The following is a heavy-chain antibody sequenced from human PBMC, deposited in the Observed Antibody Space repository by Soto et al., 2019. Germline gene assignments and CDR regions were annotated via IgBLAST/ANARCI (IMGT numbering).Heavy chain of an antibody. Sequence: QVQLVQSGAEVKKPGASVKVSCKASGYTFTSYGISWVRQAPGQGLEWMGWISAYNGNTNYAQKLQGRVTMTTDTSTRTAYMELRSLRSDDTAVYYCARDPERYCSGGSGYSRLNWFDPWGQGTLVTVSS. CDR3: ARDPERYCSGGSGYSRLNWFDP. V-gene: IGHV1-18*01. J-gene: IGHJ5*02. CDR2: ISAYNGNT. CDR1: GYTFTSYG. D-gene: IGHD2-15*01.